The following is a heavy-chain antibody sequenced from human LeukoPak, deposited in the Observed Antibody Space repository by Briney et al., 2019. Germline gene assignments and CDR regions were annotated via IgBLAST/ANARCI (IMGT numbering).Heavy chain of an antibody. Sequence: PGGSLRLSCAASGFTFSSYGMHWVRQAPGKGLEWVAVISYDGNTEYYADSVKGRFTISRDNSKNTLYLQMNSLRAEDTALYYCAKEYVSSFDYWGQGTLVTVSS. V-gene: IGHV3-30*18. CDR2: ISYDGNTE. J-gene: IGHJ4*02. CDR1: GFTFSSYG. D-gene: IGHD3-22*01. CDR3: AKEYVSSFDY.